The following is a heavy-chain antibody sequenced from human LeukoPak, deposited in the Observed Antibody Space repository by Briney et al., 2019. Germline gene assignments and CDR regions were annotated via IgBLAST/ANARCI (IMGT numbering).Heavy chain of an antibody. CDR2: IRYDGSNK. Sequence: GGSLRLSCAASGFTFSSYGMHWVRQAPGKGLEWVAFIRYDGSNKYYADSVKGRFTISRDNSKNTLYLQMNSLRAEDTAVYYCAKEDRSRWLLTYYFDYWGQGTLVTVSS. CDR3: AKEDRSRWLLTYYFDY. V-gene: IGHV3-30*02. J-gene: IGHJ4*02. CDR1: GFTFSSYG. D-gene: IGHD3-22*01.